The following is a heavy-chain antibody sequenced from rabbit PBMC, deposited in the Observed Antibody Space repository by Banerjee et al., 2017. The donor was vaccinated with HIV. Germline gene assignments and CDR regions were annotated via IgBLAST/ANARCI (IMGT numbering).Heavy chain of an antibody. Sequence: QEQLVESGGGLVQPGGSLKLSCKASGFDFSSYGVSWVRQAPGKGLEWIGYIDPVFGSTYYASWVNGRFTISSDNAQNTVDLQMNSLTAADTATYFCARDMDYAYGSAIDLNLWGPGTLVTVS. CDR1: GFDFSSYG. D-gene: IGHD6-1*01. CDR2: IDPVFGST. J-gene: IGHJ4*01. V-gene: IGHV1S47*01. CDR3: ARDMDYAYGSAIDLNL.